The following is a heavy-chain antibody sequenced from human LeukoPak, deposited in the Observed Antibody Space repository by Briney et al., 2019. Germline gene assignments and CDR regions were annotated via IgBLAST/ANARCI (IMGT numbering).Heavy chain of an antibody. J-gene: IGHJ4*02. CDR3: TGSFGELTFFDY. D-gene: IGHD3-10*01. Sequence: GGSLRLSCTTSGFNFGDYGLSWFRHAPGKGLEWVSLIRSKTYGGAAEYATSVKGRFTISRDDSKSIAYLQMNSLKTEDTAVYYCTGSFGELTFFDYWGQGTLVTVSS. CDR2: IRSKTYGGAA. CDR1: GFNFGDYG. V-gene: IGHV3-49*03.